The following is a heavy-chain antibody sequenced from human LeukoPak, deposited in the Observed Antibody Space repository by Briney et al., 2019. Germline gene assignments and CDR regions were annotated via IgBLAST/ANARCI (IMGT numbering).Heavy chain of an antibody. CDR2: INPSGGST. Sequence: ASVKVSCKASGYTFTSYYMHWVRQAPGQGREWMGIINPSGGSTSYAQKFQGRVTMTRDTSTSTVYMELSSLRSEDTAVYYCASRLAYCGGDCYFDYWYFDLWGRGTLVTVSS. CDR1: GYTFTSYY. CDR3: ASRLAYCGGDCYFDYWYFDL. J-gene: IGHJ2*01. V-gene: IGHV1-46*01. D-gene: IGHD2-21*02.